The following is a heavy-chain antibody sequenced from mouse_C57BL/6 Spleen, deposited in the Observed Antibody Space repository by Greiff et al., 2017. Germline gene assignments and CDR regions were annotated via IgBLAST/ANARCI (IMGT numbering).Heavy chain of an antibody. Sequence: EVMLVEPGGGLVKPGGSLKLSCAASGFTFSSSTMSWVRQTPEKRLEWVATISGGGGNTYYPDSVKGRFTISRDNAKNTLYLQMSSLRSEDTALYYCARQEYYYGSRGGFAYWGQGTLVTVSA. CDR3: ARQEYYYGSRGGFAY. D-gene: IGHD1-1*01. CDR1: GFTFSSST. V-gene: IGHV5-9*01. CDR2: ISGGGGNT. J-gene: IGHJ3*01.